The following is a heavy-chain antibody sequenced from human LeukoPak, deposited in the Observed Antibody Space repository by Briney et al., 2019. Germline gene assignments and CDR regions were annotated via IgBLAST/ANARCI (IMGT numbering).Heavy chain of an antibody. Sequence: GGSLRLSCAASGFTVSSNYMSWVRQAPGKGLEWVSVIYSGGSTYYADSVKGRFTISRDNSKNTLYLQMNSLRAEDTAVYYCARAIELQTYYDFWSGYRLGLDAFDIWGQGTMVTVSS. CDR1: GFTVSSNY. J-gene: IGHJ3*02. CDR3: ARAIELQTYYDFWSGYRLGLDAFDI. V-gene: IGHV3-66*01. D-gene: IGHD3-3*01. CDR2: IYSGGST.